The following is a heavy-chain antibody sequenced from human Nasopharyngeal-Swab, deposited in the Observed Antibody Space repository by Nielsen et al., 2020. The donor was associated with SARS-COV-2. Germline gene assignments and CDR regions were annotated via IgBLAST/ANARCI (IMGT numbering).Heavy chain of an antibody. Sequence: GESLKLSCAASGFTFSSYWMSWVRQAPGKGLEWVANIKQDGSEKYYVDSVKGRFTISRDNAKNSLYLQMNSLRAEDTAVYYCARERDELRYFDSPYMDVWGKGTTVTVSS. J-gene: IGHJ6*03. CDR2: IKQDGSEK. CDR3: ARERDELRYFDSPYMDV. CDR1: GFTFSSYW. D-gene: IGHD3-9*01. V-gene: IGHV3-7*03.